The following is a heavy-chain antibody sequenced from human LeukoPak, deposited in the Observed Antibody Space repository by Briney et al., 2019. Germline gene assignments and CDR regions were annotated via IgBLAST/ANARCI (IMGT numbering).Heavy chain of an antibody. CDR3: ARDHTAAGIIFDY. Sequence: GGSLRLSCAASGFTFSSHWMSWVRQAPGKGLEWVANINQDGSEKYYVDSVKGRFTISRDNAKNSLHLQMNSLRAEDTAVYYCARDHTAAGIIFDYWGQGALVTVSS. CDR2: INQDGSEK. D-gene: IGHD5-18*01. V-gene: IGHV3-7*01. J-gene: IGHJ4*02. CDR1: GFTFSSHW.